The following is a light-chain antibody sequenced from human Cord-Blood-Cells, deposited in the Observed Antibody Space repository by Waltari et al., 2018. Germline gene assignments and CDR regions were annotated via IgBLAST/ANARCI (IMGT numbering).Light chain of an antibody. CDR3: QAWDSSTAV. V-gene: IGLV3-1*01. Sequence: SYELTQPPSVSVSPGQTASITCSGAKLGDKYACWYQQKPGQSPVLVIYQDSKRPSGIPERVSGSNAGNTATLTISGTQAMDEADYYCQAWDSSTAVFGTGTKVTVL. CDR2: QDS. CDR1: KLGDKY. J-gene: IGLJ1*01.